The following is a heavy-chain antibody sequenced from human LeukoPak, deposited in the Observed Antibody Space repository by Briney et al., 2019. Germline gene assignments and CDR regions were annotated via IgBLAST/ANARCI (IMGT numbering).Heavy chain of an antibody. Sequence: PSQTLSLTCTVSGCSISSGGYYWSWIRQHPGKGLEWIGYIYYSGSTYYNPSLKSRVTISVDTSKNQFSLKLSSVTAADTAVYYCARADDSSGYLDAFDIWGQGTMVTVSS. CDR3: ARADDSSGYLDAFDI. CDR1: GCSISSGGYY. CDR2: IYYSGST. D-gene: IGHD3-22*01. V-gene: IGHV4-31*03. J-gene: IGHJ3*02.